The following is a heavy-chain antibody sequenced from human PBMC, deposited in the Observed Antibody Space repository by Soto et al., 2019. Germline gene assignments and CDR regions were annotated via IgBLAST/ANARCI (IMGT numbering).Heavy chain of an antibody. J-gene: IGHJ4*02. CDR2: ISGSGGST. Sequence: VQLLESGGGLVQPGGSLRLSCAASGFTFSSYAMSWVRQAPGKGLEWVSAISGSGGSTYYADSVKGRFTISRDNSKNTLYLQMNSLRAEDTAVYYCAKDPSPYYDSSGYSPFRYWGQGTLVTVSS. CDR3: AKDPSPYYDSSGYSPFRY. V-gene: IGHV3-23*01. CDR1: GFTFSSYA. D-gene: IGHD3-22*01.